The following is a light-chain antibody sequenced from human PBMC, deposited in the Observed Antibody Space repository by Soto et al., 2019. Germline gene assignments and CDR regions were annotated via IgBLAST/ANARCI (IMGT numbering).Light chain of an antibody. V-gene: IGKV3-20*01. J-gene: IGKJ1*01. CDR2: GAS. Sequence: EIVMTQSPATLSVSLGERATLSCRASQSVSNNYLAWYQQKPGQAPRLLIYGASNRATGIPDRFSGSGSGTDFTLTISRLEPEDFAVYYCQQYGSSGTFGQGPKVDIK. CDR1: QSVSNNY. CDR3: QQYGSSGT.